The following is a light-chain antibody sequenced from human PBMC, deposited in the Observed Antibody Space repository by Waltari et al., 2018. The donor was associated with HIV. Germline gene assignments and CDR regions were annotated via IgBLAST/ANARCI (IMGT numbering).Light chain of an antibody. J-gene: IGKJ4*01. CDR3: QQAVSPLLT. CDR2: GAS. CDR1: RDISSW. Sequence: DIQMTQSPSSVSASVGDRVTITCRASRDISSWLAWYQQTPGKAPKLLIYGASRLQSGVPSRFSGSGSGTHFTLTINSLQPEDFGTYYCQQAVSPLLTFGGGTKVDIK. V-gene: IGKV1-12*01.